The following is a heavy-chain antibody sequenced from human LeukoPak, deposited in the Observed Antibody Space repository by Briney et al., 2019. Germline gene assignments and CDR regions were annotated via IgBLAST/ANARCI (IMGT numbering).Heavy chain of an antibody. CDR1: GFTFSSYA. CDR3: AKDTRGYTYGPVDY. Sequence: PGGSLRLSCAASGFTFSSYAMSWVRQAPGEGLEWVSAVSGSGSSTYYGDFVKGRFTISRDNSKNTLYLQMNSLRVEDTAVYYCAKDTRGYTYGPVDYWGQGTLVTVSS. D-gene: IGHD5-18*01. J-gene: IGHJ4*02. CDR2: VSGSGSST. V-gene: IGHV3-23*01.